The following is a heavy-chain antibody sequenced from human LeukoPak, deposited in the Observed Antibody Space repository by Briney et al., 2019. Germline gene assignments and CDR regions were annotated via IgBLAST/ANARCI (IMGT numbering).Heavy chain of an antibody. Sequence: PGGSLRLSCAASGFTFSSYAMSWVRQAPGKGLEWVSAISGSGGSTYYADSVKGRFTISRDNSKNTLYLQMNSLRAEDTAVYYCAKVGVGTSSFYYYMDVWGKGTTVTVSS. CDR3: AKVGVGTSSFYYYMDV. D-gene: IGHD2-2*01. V-gene: IGHV3-23*01. CDR1: GFTFSSYA. J-gene: IGHJ6*03. CDR2: ISGSGGST.